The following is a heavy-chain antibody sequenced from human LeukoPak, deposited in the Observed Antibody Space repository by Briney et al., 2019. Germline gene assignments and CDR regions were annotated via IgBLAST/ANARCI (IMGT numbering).Heavy chain of an antibody. CDR2: ISSSSSYI. Sequence: GGSLRLSCAASGFTFSSYSMDWVRQAPGKGLEWVSSISSSSSYIYYADSVKGRFTISRDNAKNSLYLQMNSLRAEDTAVYYCARVERGVAATRSVDYWGQGTLVTVSS. CDR1: GFTFSSYS. J-gene: IGHJ4*02. D-gene: IGHD2-15*01. CDR3: ARVERGVAATRSVDY. V-gene: IGHV3-21*01.